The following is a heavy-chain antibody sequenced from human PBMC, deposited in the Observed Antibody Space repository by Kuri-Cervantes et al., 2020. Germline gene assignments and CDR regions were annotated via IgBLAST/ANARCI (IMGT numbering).Heavy chain of an antibody. CDR2: ISYDGSNK. J-gene: IGHJ4*02. V-gene: IGHV3-30-3*01. CDR3: ARDNGFGGDSDY. Sequence: GGSLRLSCAASGFTFSSYAMHWVRQAPGKGLEWVAVISYDGSNKYYADSVKGRFTISRDNSKNTLYLQMNSPRAEDTAVYYCARDNGFGGDSDYWGQGTLVTVSS. D-gene: IGHD4-17*01. CDR1: GFTFSSYA.